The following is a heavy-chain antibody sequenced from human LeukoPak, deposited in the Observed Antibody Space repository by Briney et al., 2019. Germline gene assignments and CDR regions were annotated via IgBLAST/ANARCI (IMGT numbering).Heavy chain of an antibody. CDR3: ARDTSGYDLGDGIDY. Sequence: KSSQTLSLTCTVSGGSISSGGYYWSWIRQHPGKGLEWIGYIYYSGSTYYNPSLKSLVTISVDTSKNQFSLKLSSVTAADTAVYYCARDTSGYDLGDGIDYWGQGTLVTVSS. CDR2: IYYSGST. D-gene: IGHD5-12*01. J-gene: IGHJ4*02. V-gene: IGHV4-31*01. CDR1: GGSISSGGYY.